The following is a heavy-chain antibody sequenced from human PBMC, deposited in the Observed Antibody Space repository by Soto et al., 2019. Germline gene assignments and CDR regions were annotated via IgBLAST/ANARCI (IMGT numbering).Heavy chain of an antibody. V-gene: IGHV4-39*01. D-gene: IGHD6-6*01. CDR2: IYYSGST. J-gene: IGHJ4*02. Sequence: SETLSLTCTVSGGSISSSSYYWGWIRQPPGKGLEWIGSIYYSGSTYYNPSLKSRVTISVDTSKNQFSLKLSSVTAADTAVYYCARMPPSSSSLVYFDYWGQGTLVTVSS. CDR1: GGSISSSSYY. CDR3: ARMPPSSSSLVYFDY.